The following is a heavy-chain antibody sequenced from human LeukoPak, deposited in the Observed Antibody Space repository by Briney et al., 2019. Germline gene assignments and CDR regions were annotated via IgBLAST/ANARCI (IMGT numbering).Heavy chain of an antibody. CDR2: IFYSGIT. CDR3: ARHGGYGSGIDPLDY. D-gene: IGHD3-10*01. CDR1: GGSLSIYY. J-gene: IGHJ4*02. V-gene: IGHV4-59*08. Sequence: PSETLSLTCTVSGGSLSIYYWTWIRQPPGKGLEWIGYIFYSGITNYNPSLKSRVTISVDTSKNQFSLKLTSVTAADTAVYYCARHGGYGSGIDPLDYWGQGTLVLVSS.